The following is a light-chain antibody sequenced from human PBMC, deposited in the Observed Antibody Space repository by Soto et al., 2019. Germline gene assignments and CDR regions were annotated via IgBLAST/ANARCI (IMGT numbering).Light chain of an antibody. CDR1: SSDIGGYNY. V-gene: IGLV2-14*01. J-gene: IGLJ1*01. CDR2: EVS. CDR3: SSYRSTTTFGV. Sequence: QSALTQPASVSGSPGQSITISCTGTSSDIGGYNYVSWYQQHPGKAPKVVIYEVSNRPLGVSNRFSASKSGNTASLIISGIQADDEADYFCSSYRSTTTFGVFGTGTKLTVL.